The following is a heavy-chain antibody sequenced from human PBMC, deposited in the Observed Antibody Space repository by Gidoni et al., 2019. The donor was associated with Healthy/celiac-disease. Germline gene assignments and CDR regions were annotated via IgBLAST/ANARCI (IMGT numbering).Heavy chain of an antibody. CDR3: ARYGYPVVLGAFDI. D-gene: IGHD2-15*01. CDR1: GGSISSGGYS. J-gene: IGHJ3*02. V-gene: IGHV4-30-2*01. Sequence: QLQLQESGSGLVKPSQTLSLTCAVSGGSISSGGYSWSWIRQPPGKGLEWIGYIYHSGGTYYNPSLKSRVTISVDRSKNQFSLKLNSVTAADTAVYYCARYGYPVVLGAFDIWGQGTMVTVSS. CDR2: IYHSGGT.